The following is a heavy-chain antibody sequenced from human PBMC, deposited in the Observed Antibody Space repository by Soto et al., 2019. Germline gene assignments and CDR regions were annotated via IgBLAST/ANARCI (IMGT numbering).Heavy chain of an antibody. D-gene: IGHD3-16*01. Sequence: QVRLVESGGGVVQPGRSLRLSCATSGFPFSSHGMHWALQAPGKGLEWVAVIWYDGSKEYYADSVKGRFTIFRDDSKTTVYLQMNILRVEDTAVYHCGRNGGGDNVWWFDPWGQGTLVTVSS. CDR3: GRNGGGDNVWWFDP. CDR1: GFPFSSHG. V-gene: IGHV3-33*01. J-gene: IGHJ5*02. CDR2: IWYDGSKE.